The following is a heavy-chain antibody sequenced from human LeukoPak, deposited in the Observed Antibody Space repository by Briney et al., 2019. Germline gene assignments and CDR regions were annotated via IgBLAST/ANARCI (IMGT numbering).Heavy chain of an antibody. J-gene: IGHJ4*02. D-gene: IGHD2-15*01. CDR2: ISAYNGNT. Sequence: GASVKVSCKASGYTFTSYGTSWVRQAPGQGLEWMGWISAYNGNTNYAQKLQGRVTMTTDTSTSTAYMELRRLRSDDTAVYHCARAPRGYCSGGSCFDSWGQGTLVTVSS. V-gene: IGHV1-18*01. CDR3: ARAPRGYCSGGSCFDS. CDR1: GYTFTSYG.